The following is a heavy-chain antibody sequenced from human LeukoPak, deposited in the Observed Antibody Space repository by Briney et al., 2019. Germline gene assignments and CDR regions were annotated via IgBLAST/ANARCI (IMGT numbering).Heavy chain of an antibody. J-gene: IGHJ6*02. Sequence: GRSLRLSCAASGFTFSTYAMHWVRQAPGKGLEWVAVIWNDGSNKYYADSVKGRFTISRDNSKNTLYLQMNSLRAEDTAVFYCARDRPRAVWGQGTTVTVSS. CDR1: GFTFSTYA. CDR2: IWNDGSNK. V-gene: IGHV3-33*01. CDR3: ARDRPRAV.